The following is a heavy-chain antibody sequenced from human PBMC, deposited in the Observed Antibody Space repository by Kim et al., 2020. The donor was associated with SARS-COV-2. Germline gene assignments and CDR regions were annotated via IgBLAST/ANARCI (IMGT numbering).Heavy chain of an antibody. CDR2: ISDSSGST. CDR1: GFSFSNHG. D-gene: IGHD2-21*02. CDR3: GKYGGSNCFGAYFDY. Sequence: GGSLRLSCAASGFSFSNHGMSWVRRAPGKGLEWVSAISDSSGSTYYADSVKGRFTISRDNSKNTVYLQMNSLRVEDTAVYYCGKYGGSNCFGAYFDYWGQGTLVTVSS. J-gene: IGHJ4*02. V-gene: IGHV3-23*01.